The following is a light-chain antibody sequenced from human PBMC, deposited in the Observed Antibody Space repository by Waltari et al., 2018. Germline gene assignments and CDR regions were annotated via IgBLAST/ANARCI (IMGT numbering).Light chain of an antibody. CDR2: GAS. CDR3: QQYGSSSWT. CDR1: QSVSSGY. V-gene: IGKV3-20*01. Sequence: EIVLTQSPGTLSLSPGERAILSCRASQSVSSGYLAWYQQKPGQAPRLLIYGASSRATGIPDRLSGCGSGTDFTLTISRQEPEDFAVYYCQQYGSSSWTFGQGTKVEIK. J-gene: IGKJ1*01.